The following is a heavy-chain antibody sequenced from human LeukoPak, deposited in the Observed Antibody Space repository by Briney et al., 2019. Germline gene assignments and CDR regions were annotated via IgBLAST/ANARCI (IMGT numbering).Heavy chain of an antibody. CDR3: ARDVGATTSYFDY. D-gene: IGHD1-26*01. Sequence: SETLSLTCTVSGASTSSDYWSWIRQPPGKGLKWIAHVYYSGSTNYNPSLKSRVTISLDTSKNQFSLKLSSVTAANTAVYYCARDVGATTSYFDYWGQGTLVTVSS. CDR2: VYYSGST. J-gene: IGHJ4*02. V-gene: IGHV4-59*01. CDR1: GASTSSDY.